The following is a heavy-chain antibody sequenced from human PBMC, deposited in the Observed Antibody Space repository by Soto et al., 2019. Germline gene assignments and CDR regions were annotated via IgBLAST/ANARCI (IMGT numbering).Heavy chain of an antibody. D-gene: IGHD2-2*01. V-gene: IGHV4-4*07. Sequence: PSETLSLTCTVSGASISSYFWCWIRQPAGKGLEWIVRIYTSGSTDYNPSLESRVTMSVDTSKKQVSLKLSSVTAAETAVYYCAKARGDCSSTSCYENDYYYYYGMDVWGQGTTVTVSS. CDR2: IYTSGST. J-gene: IGHJ6*02. CDR3: AKARGDCSSTSCYENDYYYYYGMDV. CDR1: GASISSYF.